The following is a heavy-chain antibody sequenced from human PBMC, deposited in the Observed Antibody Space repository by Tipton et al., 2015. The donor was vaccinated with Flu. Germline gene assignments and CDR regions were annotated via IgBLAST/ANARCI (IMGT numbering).Heavy chain of an antibody. Sequence: QLMQSGAEVKKPGASVKVSCRASGYTFTTYGISWVRQAPGQGLEWMGWISGYSGNTNYAQKFQDRVTMTTDTSTSTAYMELRSPTSDDTAVYYCARITVTTFTPDYWGQGTLVTVSS. CDR1: GYTFTTYG. J-gene: IGHJ4*02. CDR2: ISGYSGNT. CDR3: ARITVTTFTPDY. D-gene: IGHD4-17*01. V-gene: IGHV1-18*01.